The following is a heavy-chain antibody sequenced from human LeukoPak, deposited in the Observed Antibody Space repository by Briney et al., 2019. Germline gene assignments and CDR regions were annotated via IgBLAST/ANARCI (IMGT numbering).Heavy chain of an antibody. Sequence: SVKVSCKASGYTFTSYGISWVRQAPGQGLEWMGWINTNTGNPTYAQGFTGRFVFSLDTSVSTAYLQISSLKAEDTAVYYCARPRSSALDAFDIWGQGTMVTVSS. V-gene: IGHV7-4-1*02. D-gene: IGHD1-26*01. CDR2: INTNTGNP. CDR1: GYTFTSYG. CDR3: ARPRSSALDAFDI. J-gene: IGHJ3*02.